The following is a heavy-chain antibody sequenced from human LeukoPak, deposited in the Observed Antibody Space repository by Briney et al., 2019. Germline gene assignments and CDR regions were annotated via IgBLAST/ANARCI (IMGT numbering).Heavy chain of an antibody. D-gene: IGHD6-19*01. V-gene: IGHV3-30*02. CDR2: IRYDGSNT. Sequence: GGSLRLSCAASGFTFSSYGMHWVRQAPGKGLEWVASIRYDGSNTYYADSVKGRFTISRDNSKNTLYLQMNSLRAEDTAVYYCAKEQSRQWLDNYYYYGIDVWGQGTTVTVSS. CDR3: AKEQSRQWLDNYYYYGIDV. J-gene: IGHJ6*02. CDR1: GFTFSSYG.